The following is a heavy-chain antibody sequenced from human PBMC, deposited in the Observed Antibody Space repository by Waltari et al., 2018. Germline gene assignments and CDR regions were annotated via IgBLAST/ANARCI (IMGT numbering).Heavy chain of an antibody. J-gene: IGHJ4*02. CDR3: ARDRRDDSSGYYEGGSDY. CDR1: GGTFSSYA. Sequence: QVQLVQSGAEVKKPGSSVKVSCKASGGTFSSYAIRSVRPAPGQGLDWMGGIIPIFGTANYAQKFQGRVTITADESTSTAYMELSSLRSEDTAVYYCARDRRDDSSGYYEGGSDYWGQGTLVTVSS. D-gene: IGHD3-22*01. V-gene: IGHV1-69*13. CDR2: IIPIFGTA.